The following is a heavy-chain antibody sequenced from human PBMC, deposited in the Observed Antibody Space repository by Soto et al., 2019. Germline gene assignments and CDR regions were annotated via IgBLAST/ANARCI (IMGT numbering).Heavy chain of an antibody. D-gene: IGHD6-25*01. J-gene: IGHJ3*02. CDR3: ARELDSIGDAFDI. CDR1: GGSISSGDYY. V-gene: IGHV4-30-4*01. CDR2: IYYSGST. Sequence: SETLSLTCTVSGGSISSGDYYWSWIRQPPGKGLEWIGYIYYSGSTYYNPSLKSRVTISVDTSKNQFSLKLSSVTAADTAVYYCARELDSIGDAFDIWGQGTMVTVSS.